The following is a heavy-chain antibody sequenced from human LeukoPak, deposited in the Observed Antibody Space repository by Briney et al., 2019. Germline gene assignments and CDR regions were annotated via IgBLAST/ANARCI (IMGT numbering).Heavy chain of an antibody. CDR1: LYTLTRYD. D-gene: IGHD3-3*01. Sequence: ASVKVSCKGSLYTLTRYDINWVGQATAQGGEWMGWMNPKSGKTRYVHRFQGGVAINLKTSISTAYMELSSLRSEDTAVYYCAVGNGRFLEWLFTSWGEGTLVSVSS. CDR2: MNPKSGKT. V-gene: IGHV1-8*03. CDR3: AVGNGRFLEWLFTS. J-gene: IGHJ5*02.